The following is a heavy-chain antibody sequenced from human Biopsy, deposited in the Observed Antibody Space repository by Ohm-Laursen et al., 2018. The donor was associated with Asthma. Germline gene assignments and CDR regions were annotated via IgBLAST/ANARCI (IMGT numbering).Heavy chain of an antibody. Sequence: ASVKVSCKLSGYSLTDLSMHWVRQAPGQGLEWMGGHDHEEGETVNARRFQGRVTMTEDTSTDTAYMELSSLSSDDAAVYYCASDFPKDYVRYSFQFWGQGTLVTVSS. CDR3: ASDFPKDYVRYSFQF. J-gene: IGHJ4*02. V-gene: IGHV1-24*01. CDR1: GYSLTDLS. CDR2: HDHEEGET. D-gene: IGHD5-18*01.